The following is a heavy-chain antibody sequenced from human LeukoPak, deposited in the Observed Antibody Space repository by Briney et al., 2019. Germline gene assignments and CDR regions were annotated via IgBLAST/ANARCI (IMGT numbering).Heavy chain of an antibody. CDR3: GRDGTPSAWNDWFHH. CDR2: ISPDSDYI. J-gene: IGHJ1*01. Sequence: GGSLRLSCAASGFTFVNYRMNWVRQAPGKGLEWVSSISPDSDYIYYADSVNGRFTISRDNAKNLLYLHMDSLSPEDTAVYFCGRDGTPSAWNDWFHHWGQGTLVTVSS. CDR1: GFTFVNYR. V-gene: IGHV3-21*01. D-gene: IGHD1/OR15-1a*01.